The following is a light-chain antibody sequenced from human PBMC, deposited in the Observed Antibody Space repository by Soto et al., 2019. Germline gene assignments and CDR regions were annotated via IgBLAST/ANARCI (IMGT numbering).Light chain of an antibody. V-gene: IGLV1-40*01. CDR3: QSFDSSLSGVV. Sequence: QSVLTQPPSVSGAPGQRVTISCTGSSSNIGAGYEVHWYQQLPGTAPTLLIHGNINRPSGVPDRFSGSKSDTSASLGITGLQAEDEADYYCQSFDSSLSGVVFGGGTKLTVL. J-gene: IGLJ2*01. CDR2: GNI. CDR1: SSNIGAGYE.